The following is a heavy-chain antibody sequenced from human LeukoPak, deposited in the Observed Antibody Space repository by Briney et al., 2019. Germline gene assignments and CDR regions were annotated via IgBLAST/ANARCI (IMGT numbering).Heavy chain of an antibody. CDR1: GGSFSGYY. Sequence: SGTLSLTCAVYGGSFSGYYWSWIRQPPGKGLEWIGEINHSGSTNYNPSLKSRVTISVDTSKNQFSLKLSSVTAADTAVYYCARGVVDTAMVTSRGYFDYWGQGTLVTVSS. D-gene: IGHD5-18*01. CDR2: INHSGST. J-gene: IGHJ4*02. CDR3: ARGVVDTAMVTSRGYFDY. V-gene: IGHV4-34*01.